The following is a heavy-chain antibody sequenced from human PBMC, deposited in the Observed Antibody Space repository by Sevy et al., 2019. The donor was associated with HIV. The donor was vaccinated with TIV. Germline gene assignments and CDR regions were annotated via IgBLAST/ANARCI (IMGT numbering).Heavy chain of an antibody. J-gene: IGHJ4*02. CDR2: IRYDGSKK. V-gene: IGHV3-30*02. Sequence: GGSLRLSCAASGFTFSTYDMQWVRQAPGKGLEWVAFIRYDGSKKYYADSVKGRFTISRDNSKNTLYLQMNSLRAEDTAVYYCANGDFYFDYWGQGTLVTVSS. CDR1: GFTFSTYD. D-gene: IGHD2-21*02. CDR3: ANGDFYFDY.